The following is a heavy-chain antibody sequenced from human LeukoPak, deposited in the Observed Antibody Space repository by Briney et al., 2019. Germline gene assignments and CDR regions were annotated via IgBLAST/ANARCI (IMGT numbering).Heavy chain of an antibody. V-gene: IGHV3-49*03. D-gene: IGHD2-15*01. CDR1: GFTFGDYA. Sequence: GGSLRLSCTASGFTFGDYAMSWFRQAPGKGLEWVGFIRSKAYGGTTEYAATVKGRFTISRDDSKSIAYLQMNSLKTEDTVVYYCTRDVVPGYCSGGSCYSFQHWGQGTLVTVSS. CDR3: TRDVVPGYCSGGSCYSFQH. CDR2: IRSKAYGGTT. J-gene: IGHJ1*01.